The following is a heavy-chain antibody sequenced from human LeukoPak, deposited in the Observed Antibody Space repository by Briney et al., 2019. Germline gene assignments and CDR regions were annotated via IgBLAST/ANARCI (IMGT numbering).Heavy chain of an antibody. D-gene: IGHD2-15*01. V-gene: IGHV3-7*01. J-gene: IGHJ4*02. CDR2: IKQDGSEK. CDR1: GFTFNTYW. CDR3: ARVWRYCSGGTCYSDY. Sequence: PGGSLRLSCVASGFTFNTYWMSWVRQAPGKGLEWVANIKQDGSEKYYVDSVKGRFTISRDNAKNSLYLQMNSLRAEDTAVYYCARVWRYCSGGTCYSDYWGQGTLVTVSS.